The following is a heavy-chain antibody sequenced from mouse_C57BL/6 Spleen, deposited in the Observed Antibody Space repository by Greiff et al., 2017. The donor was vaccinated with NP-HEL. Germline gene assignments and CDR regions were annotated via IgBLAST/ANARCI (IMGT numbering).Heavy chain of an antibody. Sequence: DVKLQESGPELVKPGASVKIPCKASGYTFTDYNMDWVKQSHGKSLEWIGDINPNNGGTIYNQKFKGKATLTVDKSSSTAYMGLRSLTSEDTAVYYCARNYYDYDNFAYWGQGTLVTVSA. V-gene: IGHV1-18*01. CDR3: ARNYYDYDNFAY. CDR1: GYTFTDYN. D-gene: IGHD2-4*01. J-gene: IGHJ3*01. CDR2: INPNNGGT.